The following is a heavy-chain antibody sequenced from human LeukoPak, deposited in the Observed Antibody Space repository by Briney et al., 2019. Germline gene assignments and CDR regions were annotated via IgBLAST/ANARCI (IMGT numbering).Heavy chain of an antibody. J-gene: IGHJ4*02. V-gene: IGHV4-31*03. CDR3: ARGGNSLLHSSGYYFDH. D-gene: IGHD3-22*01. Sequence: SETLSLTCTVSGGSIFGSGSYWTWIRQHPGKGLELIGYIYYSGNTYYNPSLKSRVIMSLDSSKNQFSLMLSSVTAADTAVYYCARGGNSLLHSSGYYFDHWGQGTLVTVSS. CDR1: GGSIFGSGSY. CDR2: IYYSGNT.